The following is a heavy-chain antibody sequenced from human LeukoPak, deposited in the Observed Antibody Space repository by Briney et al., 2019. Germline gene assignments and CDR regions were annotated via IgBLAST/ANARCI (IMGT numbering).Heavy chain of an antibody. CDR2: INHSGST. J-gene: IGHJ4*02. CDR3: ARIHLWRGKYFDY. D-gene: IGHD5-18*01. V-gene: IGHV4-34*01. Sequence: SETLSLTCAVYGGSFSGYYWSWIRQPPGKGLEWIGEINHSGSTNYNPSLKSRVTISVDTSKNQFSLKLSSVTAADTAVYYCARIHLWRGKYFDYWGQGTLVTVSS. CDR1: GGSFSGYY.